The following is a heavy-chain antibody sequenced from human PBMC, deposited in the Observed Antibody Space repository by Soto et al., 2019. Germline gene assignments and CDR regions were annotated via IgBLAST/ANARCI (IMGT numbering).Heavy chain of an antibody. D-gene: IGHD3-16*02. CDR3: AKDMPYYDYVWGSYRHHDAFDI. J-gene: IGHJ3*02. CDR2: ISGSGGST. CDR1: GFTFSSYA. V-gene: IGHV3-23*01. Sequence: GGSLRLSCAASGFTFSSYAMSWVRQAPGKGLEWVSAISGSGGSTYYADSVKGRFTISRDNSKNTLYLQMNSLRAEDTAVYYCAKDMPYYDYVWGSYRHHDAFDIWGQGTMVTVSS.